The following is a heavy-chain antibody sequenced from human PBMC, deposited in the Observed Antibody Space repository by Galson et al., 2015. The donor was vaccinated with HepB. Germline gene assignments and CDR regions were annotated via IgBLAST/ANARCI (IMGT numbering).Heavy chain of an antibody. CDR1: GFSFRTYA. Sequence: SLRLSCAASGFSFRTYAMHWVRQAPGRGLEWVAFTWYDGSNKYYADSVKGRFTISRDNSKNTLYLQMNSLRSEDTAVYYCAKEGCTSMTCYEGSLYSALDVWGQGTTVTVS. CDR3: AKEGCTSMTCYEGSLYSALDV. D-gene: IGHD5/OR15-5a*01. J-gene: IGHJ6*02. V-gene: IGHV3-33*06. CDR2: TWYDGSNK.